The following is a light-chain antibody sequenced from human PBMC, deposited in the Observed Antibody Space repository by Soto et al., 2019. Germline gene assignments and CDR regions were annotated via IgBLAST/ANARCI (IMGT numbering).Light chain of an antibody. J-gene: IGLJ3*02. Sequence: QSVLTQPASVSGSPGQSITISCTGTSSDVGSYNLVSWYQQHPGKAPKLMIYEGSKRPSGVSNRFSGSKSGNTASLTISGLQAEDEADYYCCSYAGSSNVVGGGTKLTVL. V-gene: IGLV2-23*01. CDR2: EGS. CDR1: SSDVGSYNL. CDR3: CSYAGSSNV.